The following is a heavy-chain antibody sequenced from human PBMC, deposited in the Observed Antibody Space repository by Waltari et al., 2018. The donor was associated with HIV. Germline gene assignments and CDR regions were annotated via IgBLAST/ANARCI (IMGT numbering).Heavy chain of an antibody. J-gene: IGHJ6*02. V-gene: IGHV3-30*04. CDR2: ISYDGSNK. D-gene: IGHD6-13*01. CDR1: GFTFSSYP. CDR3: ARPLYSSSWYGGMDV. Sequence: QVQLVASRGGVVQPGRSLRLSCAAYGFTFSSYPMHCVRQAAGKGLEWVAVISYDGSNKYYADSVKGRFTISRDNSKNTLYLQMHSLRAEDTAVYYCARPLYSSSWYGGMDVWGQGTTVTVSS.